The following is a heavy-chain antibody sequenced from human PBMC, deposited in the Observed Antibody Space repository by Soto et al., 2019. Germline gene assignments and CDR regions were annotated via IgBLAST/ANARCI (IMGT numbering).Heavy chain of an antibody. V-gene: IGHV3-33*01. CDR1: GFTFSSYG. J-gene: IGHJ6*02. CDR2: IWYDGSNK. CDR3: ARGGLRLELHYYYYSIDV. D-gene: IGHD3-16*01. Sequence: PGGSLRLSCAASGFTFSSYGMHWVRQAPGKGLEWVAVIWYDGSNKYYADSVKGRFTISRDNSKNTLYLQMNSLRAEDTAVYYCARGGLRLELHYYYYSIDVWGQGTTVTVSS.